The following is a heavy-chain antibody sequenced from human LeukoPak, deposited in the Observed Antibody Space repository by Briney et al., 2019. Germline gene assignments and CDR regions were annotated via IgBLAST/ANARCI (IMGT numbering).Heavy chain of an antibody. CDR2: IIPIFGTA. D-gene: IGHD3-10*01. CDR1: GGTFSSYA. Sequence: SVKVSCKASGGTFSSYAISWVRQAPGQGLEWMGGIIPIFGTANYAQKFQGRVTITADESTSTAYMELSSLRSEDTAVYYCASLSYGSGSYFSYYYYMDVWGKGTTVTISS. V-gene: IGHV1-69*13. CDR3: ASLSYGSGSYFSYYYYMDV. J-gene: IGHJ6*03.